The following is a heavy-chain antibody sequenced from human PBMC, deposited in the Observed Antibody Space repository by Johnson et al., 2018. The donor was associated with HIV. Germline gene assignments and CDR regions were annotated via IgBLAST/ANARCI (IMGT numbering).Heavy chain of an antibody. CDR1: GFTFSSYA. J-gene: IGHJ3*02. V-gene: IGHV3-30*04. CDR2: ISYDGNNK. D-gene: IGHD4-17*01. CDR3: AKDIVAGYGDSRGAFEI. Sequence: QVQLVESGGGVVQPGRSLRLSCAASGFTFSSYAMHWVRQAPGKGLEWVAVISYDGNNKYYADSVKGRFTISRENSKNTLYLQMNSLRAEDTALYYCAKDIVAGYGDSRGAFEIWGQGTMVTVSS.